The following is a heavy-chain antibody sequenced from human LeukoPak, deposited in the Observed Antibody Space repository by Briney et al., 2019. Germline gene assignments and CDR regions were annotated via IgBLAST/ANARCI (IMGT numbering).Heavy chain of an antibody. Sequence: ASVKVSCKASGYTFTSYDINWVRQAPGQGLEWMGWMNPNSGNTGYAQKFQGRVTMTRNTSISTAYMELSSLRSEDTAVYYCARGGYYDFWSGYHYYYGMDVWGQGTTVTVSS. CDR2: MNPNSGNT. CDR3: ARGGYYDFWSGYHYYYGMDV. D-gene: IGHD3-3*01. V-gene: IGHV1-8*01. CDR1: GYTFTSYD. J-gene: IGHJ6*02.